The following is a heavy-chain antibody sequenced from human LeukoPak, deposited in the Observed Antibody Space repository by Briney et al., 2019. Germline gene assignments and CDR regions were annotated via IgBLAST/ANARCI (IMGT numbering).Heavy chain of an antibody. V-gene: IGHV3-48*03. J-gene: IGHJ3*02. CDR2: MRYSHSTK. CDR1: GFNYSRYE. CDR3: GREVATGQAFDI. D-gene: IGHD5-12*01. Sequence: GGSLRLSCAASGFNYSRYEMNGVREAPGKGVEGVSYMRYSHSTKYYADFVKGRFNIPKDNAKNSLYLQMNSLRAEDTAVYYCGREVATGQAFDIWGQGTMVTVSS.